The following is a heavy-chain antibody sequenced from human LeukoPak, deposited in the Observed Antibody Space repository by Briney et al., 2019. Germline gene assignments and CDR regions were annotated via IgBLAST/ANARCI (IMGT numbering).Heavy chain of an antibody. CDR1: GGSISSSNW. CDR2: IYHSGST. CDR3: ARAGSKGKQLATDY. Sequence: SETLSLTCAVSGGSISSSNWWSWVRPPPGKGLEWIGEIYHSGSTNYNPSLKSRVTISVDKSKNNFSLNLSSVTAAATAVYYCARAGSKGKQLATDYWGQGTLVTVSS. V-gene: IGHV4-4*02. D-gene: IGHD6-6*01. J-gene: IGHJ4*02.